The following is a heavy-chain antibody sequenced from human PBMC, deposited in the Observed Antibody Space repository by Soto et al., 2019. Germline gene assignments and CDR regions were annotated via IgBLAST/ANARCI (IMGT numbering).Heavy chain of an antibody. Sequence: PSETLSLTCAVSGASIGSGGWWSWVRQPPGKGLEWIAEIFHDGNTNYSPSLKSRVTISVDKSQNQFSLNVYRVTAAETAVYYCARHEGWIGPDQWDQGTLVTVSS. V-gene: IGHV4-4*02. CDR1: GASIGSGGW. CDR3: ARHEGWIGPDQ. D-gene: IGHD3-3*01. CDR2: IFHDGNT. J-gene: IGHJ5*02.